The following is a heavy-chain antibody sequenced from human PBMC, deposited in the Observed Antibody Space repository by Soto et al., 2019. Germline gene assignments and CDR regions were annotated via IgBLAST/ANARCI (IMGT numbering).Heavy chain of an antibody. D-gene: IGHD1-7*01. J-gene: IGHJ4*02. CDR3: ARDHDITGTTGGFDY. Sequence: SETLSLTCTVSGGSISSGGYYWSWIRQHPGKGLEWIGYIYYSGSTYYNPSLKSRVTISVDTSKNQFSLKLSSVTAADTAVYYCARDHDITGTTGGFDYWGQGTLVTVSS. CDR2: IYYSGST. CDR1: GGSISSGGYY. V-gene: IGHV4-31*03.